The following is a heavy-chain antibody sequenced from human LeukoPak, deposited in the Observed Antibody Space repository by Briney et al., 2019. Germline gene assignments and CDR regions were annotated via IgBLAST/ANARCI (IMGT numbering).Heavy chain of an antibody. J-gene: IGHJ3*02. Sequence: SETLSLTCTVSGGSISSGDYYWSWIRQPPGKGLKWIGYIYYSGSTYYNPSLKSRVTISVDTSKNQFSLKLSSVTAADTAVYYCARGARRVKYDILTGYFPDAFDIWGQGAMVTVSS. CDR3: ARGARRVKYDILTGYFPDAFDI. V-gene: IGHV4-30-4*08. CDR1: GGSISSGDYY. D-gene: IGHD3-9*01. CDR2: IYYSGST.